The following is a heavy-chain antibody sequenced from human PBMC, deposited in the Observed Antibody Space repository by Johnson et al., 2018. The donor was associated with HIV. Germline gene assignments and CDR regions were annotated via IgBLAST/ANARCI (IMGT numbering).Heavy chain of an antibody. V-gene: IGHV3-33*06. Sequence: VQLVESGGGVVQPGRSLRLSCAASGFTFSNYGMHWVRPAPGKGLEWVAVIWFDGNNKHYSDSVKGRFTISRDNSNNILYLQMNSLRVEDTAVYYCAKVAVATAAGGVALDIWGPGTMVTVS. CDR2: IWFDGNNK. J-gene: IGHJ3*02. CDR1: GFTFSNYG. CDR3: AKVAVATAAGGVALDI. D-gene: IGHD6-13*01.